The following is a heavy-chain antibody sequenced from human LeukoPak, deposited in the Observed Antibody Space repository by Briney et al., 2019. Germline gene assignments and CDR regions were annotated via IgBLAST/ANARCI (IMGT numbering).Heavy chain of an antibody. CDR3: ARVGEQDIVLMVYALGSFAI. CDR1: GGSISSSSYY. D-gene: IGHD2-8*01. J-gene: IGHJ3*02. Sequence: SETLSLTCTVSGGSISSSSYYWGWMRQPPGKELEWIGSIYYSGSTYYNPSLKSRVTISVDTSKNQFSLKLSSVTAADTAVYYCARVGEQDIVLMVYALGSFAIWGQGTMVTVSS. V-gene: IGHV4-39*07. CDR2: IYYSGST.